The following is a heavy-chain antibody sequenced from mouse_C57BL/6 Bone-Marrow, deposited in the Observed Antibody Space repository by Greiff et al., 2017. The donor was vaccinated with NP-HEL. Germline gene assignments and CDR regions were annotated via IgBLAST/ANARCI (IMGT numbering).Heavy chain of an antibody. CDR2: IRSKSNNYAT. Sequence: EVKLVESGGGLVQPKGSLKLSCAASGFSFNTYAMNWVRQAPGKGLEWVARIRSKSNNYATYYADSVKDRFTISRDDSESMLYLQMNNLKTEDTAMYYWGRKTKVAYGYFDFWGTGTTATVPS. CDR1: GFSFNTYA. V-gene: IGHV10-1*01. D-gene: IGHD1-3*01. J-gene: IGHJ1*03. CDR3: GRKTKVAYGYFDF.